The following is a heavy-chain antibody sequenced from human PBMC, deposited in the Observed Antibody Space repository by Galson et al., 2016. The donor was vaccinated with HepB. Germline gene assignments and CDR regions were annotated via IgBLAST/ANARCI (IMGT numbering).Heavy chain of an antibody. J-gene: IGHJ4*02. V-gene: IGHV3-23*01. CDR1: GLTFSAYA. D-gene: IGHD3-9*01. Sequence: SLRHPCADSGLTFSAYAMSWVGQAPGKGLEWVSSSGSGGPTYYADPVTGRFTISRDNSKDTLFLKMHSLSADDTAVYYCAKSVLEYDILSGYFRRVADHWGQGTLVTVSS. CDR2: SGSGGPT. CDR3: AKSVLEYDILSGYFRRVADH.